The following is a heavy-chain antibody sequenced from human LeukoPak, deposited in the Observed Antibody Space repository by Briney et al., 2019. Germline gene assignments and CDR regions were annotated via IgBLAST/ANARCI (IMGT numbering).Heavy chain of an antibody. D-gene: IGHD1-26*01. CDR1: GGSISSGGYS. V-gene: IGHV4-30-2*01. J-gene: IGHJ4*02. Sequence: SETLSLTCAVSGGSISSGGYSWSWIRQPPGKGLEWIGYIYHSGSTYYNPSLKSRVTISVDTSKNQFSLKLSSVAAADTAVYYCAINSGSYQPYYFDYWGQGTLVTVSS. CDR3: AINSGSYQPYYFDY. CDR2: IYHSGST.